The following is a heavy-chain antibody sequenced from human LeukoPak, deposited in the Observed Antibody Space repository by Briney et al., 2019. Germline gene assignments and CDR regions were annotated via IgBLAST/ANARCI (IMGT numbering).Heavy chain of an antibody. CDR2: IYYSGST. D-gene: IGHD2-2*01. CDR3: ARRPASPRYCSSTSCPDY. V-gene: IGHV4-39*01. CDR1: GGSISSSSYY. Sequence: PSETLSLTCTVSGGSISSSSYYWGWIRQPPGKGLEWIGSIYYSGSTYYNPSLKRRVTISVDTSKNQFSLKLSSVTAADAAVYYCARRPASPRYCSSTSCPDYWGQGPLVTVSS. J-gene: IGHJ4*02.